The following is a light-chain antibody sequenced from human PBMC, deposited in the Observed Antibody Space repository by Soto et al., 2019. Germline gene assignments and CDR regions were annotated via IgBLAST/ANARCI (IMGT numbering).Light chain of an antibody. Sequence: EIVMTQSPATLSVSPGERATLSFRASQSVSSNLAWYQQKPGQAPRLLIYGASSRATGIPDRFSGSGSGTDFTLTISRLEPEDFAVYHCQQYSSSPLTFGGGTKVDIK. CDR2: GAS. V-gene: IGKV3-20*01. CDR1: QSVSSN. J-gene: IGKJ4*01. CDR3: QQYSSSPLT.